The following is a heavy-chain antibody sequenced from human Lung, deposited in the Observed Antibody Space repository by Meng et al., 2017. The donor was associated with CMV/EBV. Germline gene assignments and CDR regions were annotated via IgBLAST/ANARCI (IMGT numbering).Heavy chain of an antibody. CDR3: ASAGYRYGCGYCGMDV. D-gene: IGHD5-18*01. V-gene: IGHV4-59*01. J-gene: IGHJ6*02. CDR2: IYYSGST. CDR1: GGSISSYY. Sequence: SETLSLTCTVSGGSISSYYWSWIRQPPGKGLEWIGYIYYSGSTTYNPSLKSRVTMSVDTSKNQFSLKLNSVTAADTAVYYCASAGYRYGCGYCGMDVWGQGAMVTVSS.